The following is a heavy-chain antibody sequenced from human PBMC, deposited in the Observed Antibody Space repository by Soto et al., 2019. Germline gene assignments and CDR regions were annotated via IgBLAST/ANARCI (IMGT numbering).Heavy chain of an antibody. CDR3: ARSIYPDYYFDY. J-gene: IGHJ4*02. CDR1: GGSFSGYY. V-gene: IGHV4-34*01. CDR2: ISHSGST. D-gene: IGHD3-3*01. Sequence: ETLSLTCAVYGGSFSGYYWSWIRQPPGKGLEWIGEISHSGSTNYNPSLKSRVTISVDTSKNQFSLKLSSVTAADTAVYYCARSIYPDYYFDYWGQGTLVTVSS.